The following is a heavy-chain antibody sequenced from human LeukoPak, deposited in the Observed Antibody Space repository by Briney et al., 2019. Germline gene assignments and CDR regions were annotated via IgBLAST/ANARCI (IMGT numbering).Heavy chain of an antibody. D-gene: IGHD3-10*01. CDR2: IHYSGST. CDR1: GGPISNSY. J-gene: IGHJ6*02. Sequence: SETLPLTCTVSGGPISNSYWSWIRQPPGTGLEWIGYIHYSGSTNYNPSLKSRVTISVDTSKNQFSLKLSSVTAADTAVYYCATDFYGSGPNGYGMDVWGQGTTVTVSS. V-gene: IGHV4-59*01. CDR3: ATDFYGSGPNGYGMDV.